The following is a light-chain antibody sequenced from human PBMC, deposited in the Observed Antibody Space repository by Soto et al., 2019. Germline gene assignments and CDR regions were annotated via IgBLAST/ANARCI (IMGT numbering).Light chain of an antibody. Sequence: EIVMTQSPATLSVSPGERATLSCRASQSVSSNLAWYQQKPGQAPRLLIYCASTTATGIPARFSGSGSGREFPITISSLQYEDFAVYSCQQYNNWPFTFGPGTKVDIK. V-gene: IGKV3-15*01. CDR2: CAS. J-gene: IGKJ3*01. CDR1: QSVSSN. CDR3: QQYNNWPFT.